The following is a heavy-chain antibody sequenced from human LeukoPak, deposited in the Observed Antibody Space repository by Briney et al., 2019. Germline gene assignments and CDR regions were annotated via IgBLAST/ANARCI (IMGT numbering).Heavy chain of an antibody. CDR2: TYSGGST. CDR1: GFIVSSNY. J-gene: IGHJ4*02. CDR3: ASSSESVAGN. V-gene: IGHV3-53*05. Sequence: GGSLRLSCAASGFIVSSNYMSWVREAPGKGLEWVSVTYSGGSTYYADSVKGRFTISRDNSKNTLYLQMNSLRAEDTAVYYCASSSESVAGNWGQGTLVTVSS. D-gene: IGHD6-19*01.